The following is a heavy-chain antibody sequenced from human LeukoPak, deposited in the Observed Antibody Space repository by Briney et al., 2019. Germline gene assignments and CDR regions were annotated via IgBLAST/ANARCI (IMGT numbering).Heavy chain of an antibody. CDR2: IYYSGST. V-gene: IGHV4-39*07. Sequence: SETLSLTCTVSGGSISSSSYYWGWIRQPPGKGLEWIGTIYYSGSTYYNPSLKSRVTISVDTSKNQFSLKLSSVTAVDTAVYYCAGIRAWGNWFDPWGQGTLVTVSS. CDR3: AGIRAWGNWFDP. J-gene: IGHJ5*02. D-gene: IGHD3-10*01. CDR1: GGSISSSSYY.